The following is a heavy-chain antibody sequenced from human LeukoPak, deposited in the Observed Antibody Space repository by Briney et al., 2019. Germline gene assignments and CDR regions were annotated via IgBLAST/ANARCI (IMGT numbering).Heavy chain of an antibody. J-gene: IGHJ4*02. Sequence: ASVKVSCMASGYTFTSYGISWVRQAPGQGLEWMGWISAYNGNTNYAQKLQGRVTMTTDTSTSTAYMELRSLRSDDTAVYYCARDRDILTGYKEPSFDYWGQGTLVTVSS. CDR2: ISAYNGNT. CDR1: GYTFTSYG. CDR3: ARDRDILTGYKEPSFDY. D-gene: IGHD3-9*01. V-gene: IGHV1-18*01.